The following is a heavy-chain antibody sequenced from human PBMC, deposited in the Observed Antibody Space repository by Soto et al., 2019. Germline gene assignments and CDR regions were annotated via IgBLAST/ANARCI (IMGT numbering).Heavy chain of an antibody. D-gene: IGHD2-15*01. Sequence: SETLSLTCTVSGGSISSSSYYWGWIRQPPGKGLEWIGSIYYSGSTYYNPSLKSRVTISVDTSKNQFSLKLSSVTAADTAVYYCARQLPLGYCSGGSCYSGGIVLDPWGQGTLVTVSS. V-gene: IGHV4-39*01. CDR2: IYYSGST. CDR1: GGSISSSSYY. CDR3: ARQLPLGYCSGGSCYSGGIVLDP. J-gene: IGHJ5*02.